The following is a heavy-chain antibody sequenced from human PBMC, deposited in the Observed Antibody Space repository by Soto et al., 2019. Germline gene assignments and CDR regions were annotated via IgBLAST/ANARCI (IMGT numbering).Heavy chain of an antibody. CDR2: ITWNSGKI. J-gene: IGHJ4*01. Sequence: GRSLRLSCTASGFTFDDYAMHWVRQGPGRGLEWVSGITWNSGKIAYADSVKGRFTIARDDDNNSLYLQMNSLRPEDTALYYCVKDSYADFHRVLSTAEYFFDYWGHGTLVTVSS. CDR3: VKDSYADFHRVLSTAEYFFDY. D-gene: IGHD2-15*01. CDR1: GFTFDDYA. V-gene: IGHV3-9*01.